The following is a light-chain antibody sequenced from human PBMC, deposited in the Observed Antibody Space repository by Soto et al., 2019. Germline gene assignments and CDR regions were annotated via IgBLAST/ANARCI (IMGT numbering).Light chain of an antibody. Sequence: DVVLTQSPLSLPVTLGQPASISCTSSKALVYGDGNTYLIWVQQRPSQSPRGLIYNVSRRDSGVSDRFSGSGSGTDFTLIIIRVEAEDVGIYYCMQNTHWPRTFGQGTKVEIK. CDR1: KALVYGDGNTY. CDR3: MQNTHWPRT. J-gene: IGKJ1*01. CDR2: NVS. V-gene: IGKV2-30*01.